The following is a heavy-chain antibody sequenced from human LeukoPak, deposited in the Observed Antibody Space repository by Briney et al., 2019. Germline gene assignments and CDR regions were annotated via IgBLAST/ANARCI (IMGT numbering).Heavy chain of an antibody. J-gene: IGHJ4*02. CDR1: GFTFNSYS. Sequence: PGGSLRLSCAASGFTFNSYSMNWVRQAPGKGLVWVSRINSDGSSTSYADSVKGRFTISRDNAKNTLYLQMNSLRAEDTAVYYCASYAYYYDSSGYDYWGQGTLVTVSS. V-gene: IGHV3-74*01. D-gene: IGHD3-22*01. CDR2: INSDGSST. CDR3: ASYAYYYDSSGYDY.